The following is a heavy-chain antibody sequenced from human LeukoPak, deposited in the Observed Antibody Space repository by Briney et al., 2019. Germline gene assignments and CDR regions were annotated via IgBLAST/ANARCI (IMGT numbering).Heavy chain of an antibody. Sequence: PGGSLRLSCATSGFTFSSYGMHWVRQAPGKGLEWVAFIWAGGRHEDYADSVKGRFTISRDNSKNTLYLQMNCLRGEDTAVYYCASRGYSSGSDAFEIWGQGTMVTVSA. D-gene: IGHD2-15*01. V-gene: IGHV3-30*02. CDR1: GFTFSSYG. CDR2: IWAGGRHE. J-gene: IGHJ3*02. CDR3: ASRGYSSGSDAFEI.